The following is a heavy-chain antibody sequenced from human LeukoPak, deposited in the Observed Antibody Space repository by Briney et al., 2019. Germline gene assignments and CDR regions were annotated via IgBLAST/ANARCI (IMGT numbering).Heavy chain of an antibody. D-gene: IGHD6-13*01. V-gene: IGHV3-21*01. CDR3: ARSSRSSRRFDP. Sequence: KPGGSLRLSCAASGFTFSSYSMNWVRPAPGKGLEWVSSISSSSSYTYYADSVKGRFTISRDNAKNSLYLQMNSLRAEDTAVYYCARSSRSSRRFDPWGQGTLVTVSS. CDR2: ISSSSSYT. CDR1: GFTFSSYS. J-gene: IGHJ5*02.